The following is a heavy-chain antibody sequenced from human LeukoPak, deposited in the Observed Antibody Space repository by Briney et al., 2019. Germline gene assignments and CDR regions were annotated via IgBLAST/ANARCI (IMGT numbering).Heavy chain of an antibody. Sequence: PGGSHRLSCSASGFTFSSHYMSWVRQAPGKGLEWVAKIKPDGSDEFYGDSVKGRFTISRDNAKNTLYLQMNSLRAEDTAVYFCAREIYYRFDYWGQGTLGTVSS. CDR3: AREIYYRFDY. CDR2: IKPDGSDE. V-gene: IGHV3-7*04. CDR1: GFTFSSHY. J-gene: IGHJ4*02. D-gene: IGHD1-26*01.